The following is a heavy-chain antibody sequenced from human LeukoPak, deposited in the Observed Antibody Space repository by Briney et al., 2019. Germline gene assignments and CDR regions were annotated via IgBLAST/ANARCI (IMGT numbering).Heavy chain of an antibody. J-gene: IGHJ3*02. CDR1: GGSISSYY. D-gene: IGHD6-19*01. CDR3: ARHKIAVAGTDDAFDI. Sequence: PSETLSLTCTVSGGSISSYYWSWIRQPAGKGLEWIGRIYTSGSTNYNPSLKSRVTMSVDTSKNQFSLKLSSVTAADTAVYYCARHKIAVAGTDDAFDIWGQGTMVTVSS. CDR2: IYTSGST. V-gene: IGHV4-4*07.